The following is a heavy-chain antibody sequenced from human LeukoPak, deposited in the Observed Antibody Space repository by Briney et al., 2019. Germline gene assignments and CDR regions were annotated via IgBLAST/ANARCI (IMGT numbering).Heavy chain of an antibody. D-gene: IGHD5-24*01. V-gene: IGHV1-18*01. Sequence: ASVKVSCKASGYTFTNYGISWVRQAPGQGLEWMGWISAYNGNTNYAQKFQGRVTMTTDTSTSTGYMELRSLRSDDTAVYYCARVYVEMATISPYSIWGQGTLVTVSS. CDR2: ISAYNGNT. CDR1: GYTFTNYG. J-gene: IGHJ4*02. CDR3: ARVYVEMATISPYSI.